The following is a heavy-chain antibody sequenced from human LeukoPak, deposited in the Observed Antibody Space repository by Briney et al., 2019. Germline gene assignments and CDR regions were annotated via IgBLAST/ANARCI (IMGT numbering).Heavy chain of an antibody. CDR2: ISAYNGNT. CDR1: GYTFTSYG. J-gene: IGHJ4*02. V-gene: IGHV1-18*01. Sequence: EASVKVPCKASGYTFTSYGISWVRQAPGQGLEWMGWISAYNGNTNHAQKLQGRVTMTTDTSTSTAYMELRSLRSDDTAVYYCARAKDSYGYSGFDYWGQGTLVTVSS. D-gene: IGHD5-18*01. CDR3: ARAKDSYGYSGFDY.